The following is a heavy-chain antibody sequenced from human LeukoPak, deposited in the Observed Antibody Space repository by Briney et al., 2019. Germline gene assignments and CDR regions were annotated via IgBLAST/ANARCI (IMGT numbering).Heavy chain of an antibody. CDR2: IYSSGST. CDR1: GGSLSSYF. Sequence: SETLSLTCTVSGGSLSSYFWSWIRLSPGKGLEWIGYIYSSGSTNYNPSLRSRVTISVDTSKRQFSLKVNSVTAADTAVYYCARRYRGFFDYWGQGILVTVSS. CDR3: ARRYRGFFDY. J-gene: IGHJ4*02. D-gene: IGHD3-16*02. V-gene: IGHV4-59*01.